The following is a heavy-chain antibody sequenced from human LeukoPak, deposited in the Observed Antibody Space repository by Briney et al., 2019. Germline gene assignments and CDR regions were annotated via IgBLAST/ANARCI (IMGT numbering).Heavy chain of an antibody. Sequence: GESLKISCKGSGHSFTSYWIGWGRQMPGKGLECMGIIYPGDSDTRYSPSFQGQVTISADKSISTAYLQWSSLKASDTAMYYCARAGVATIRNYCYYGMDVWGQGTAVTVSS. V-gene: IGHV5-51*01. J-gene: IGHJ6*02. CDR1: GHSFTSYW. CDR2: IYPGDSDT. D-gene: IGHD5-12*01. CDR3: ARAGVATIRNYCYYGMDV.